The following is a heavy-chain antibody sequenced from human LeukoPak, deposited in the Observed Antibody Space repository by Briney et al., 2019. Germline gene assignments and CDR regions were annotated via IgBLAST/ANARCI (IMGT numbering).Heavy chain of an antibody. D-gene: IGHD2-2*01. CDR3: ARVDIVVVPAAIWFDP. Sequence: SETLSLTCTVSGGSISSGGYYWSWIRQHPGQGLEWIGYIYYSGSTYYNPSLKSRVTISVDTSKNQFSLKLSSVTAADTAVYYCARVDIVVVPAAIWFDPWGQGTLVTVSS. V-gene: IGHV4-31*03. CDR2: IYYSGST. J-gene: IGHJ5*02. CDR1: GGSISSGGYY.